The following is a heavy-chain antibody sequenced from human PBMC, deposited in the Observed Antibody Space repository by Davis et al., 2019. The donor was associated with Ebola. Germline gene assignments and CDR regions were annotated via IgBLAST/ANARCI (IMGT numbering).Heavy chain of an antibody. CDR3: AKTQELHFDY. CDR1: GFTFSSYW. CDR2: IKQDGSEK. D-gene: IGHD1-26*01. Sequence: GESLKISCAASGFTFSSYWMSWVRQAPGKGLEWVANIKQDGSEKYYVDSVKGRFTISRDNSKNTLYLQMNSLRAEETAVYYCAKTQELHFDYWGQGTLVTVSS. V-gene: IGHV3-7*03. J-gene: IGHJ4*02.